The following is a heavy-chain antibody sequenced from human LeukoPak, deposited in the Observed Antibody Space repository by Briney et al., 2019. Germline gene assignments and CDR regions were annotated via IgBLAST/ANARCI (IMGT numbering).Heavy chain of an antibody. V-gene: IGHV3-7*01. Sequence: GGSLRLSCAASGFSFSTYWMRWVRQTPEKGLEFVANIDQGGSVRNYMDSLKGRCTISRDNAKKSLYLEINSLRADDTAVYYCARDPESSSFDLWGRGALVTVSS. CDR1: GFSFSTYW. CDR3: ARDPESSSFDL. D-gene: IGHD6-13*01. J-gene: IGHJ4*02. CDR2: IDQGGSVR.